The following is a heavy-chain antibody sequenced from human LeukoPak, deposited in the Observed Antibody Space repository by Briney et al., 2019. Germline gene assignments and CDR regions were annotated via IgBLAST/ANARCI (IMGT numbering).Heavy chain of an antibody. D-gene: IGHD4-23*01. J-gene: IGHJ4*02. CDR3: ARELYGGNSAY. Sequence: PSQTLSLTCTVSGGSISSGSYYWSWIRQPPGKGLEWIGIIHHSGSTYYNPSLKSRVTISVETSKNQFSLKLSSVTAADTAVYYCARELYGGNSAYWGQGTLVTVSS. V-gene: IGHV4-39*07. CDR1: GGSISSGSYY. CDR2: IHHSGST.